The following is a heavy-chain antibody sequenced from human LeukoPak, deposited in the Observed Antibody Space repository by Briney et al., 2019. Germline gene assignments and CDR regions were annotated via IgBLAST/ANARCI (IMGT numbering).Heavy chain of an antibody. CDR3: ATGPGYSSGWYSY. Sequence: ASVTVSCRPSGYPFISYGFSWVRQAPGQGLEGMGWVTPHNGAAKYAQNFQGRVTMTTDRSTSTAYLELRRLRSDDTATYYCATGPGYSSGWYSYWGQGSLVTVSS. J-gene: IGHJ4*02. V-gene: IGHV1-18*01. CDR1: GYPFISYG. CDR2: VTPHNGAA. D-gene: IGHD6-19*01.